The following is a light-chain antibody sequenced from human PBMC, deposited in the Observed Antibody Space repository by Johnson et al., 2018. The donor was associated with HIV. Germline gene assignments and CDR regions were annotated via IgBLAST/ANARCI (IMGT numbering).Light chain of an antibody. Sequence: VLTQPPSVSAAPGQNITISCSGSSSNLENNYISWSQQLPGPAPKLLIYDNNKRPSGIPDRFSGSKSGPPATLGITGLPTGDEADYYCGTWDSSLSAEVFGTGTKVTVL. J-gene: IGLJ1*01. CDR3: GTWDSSLSAEV. V-gene: IGLV1-51*01. CDR2: DNN. CDR1: SSNLENNY.